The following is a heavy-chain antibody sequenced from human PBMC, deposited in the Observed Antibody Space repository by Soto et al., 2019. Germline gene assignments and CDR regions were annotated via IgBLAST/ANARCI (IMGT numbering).Heavy chain of an antibody. CDR3: ANQATPIAVAGRPIDY. CDR1: GFTFSSYA. J-gene: IGHJ4*02. V-gene: IGHV3-23*01. Sequence: EVQLLESGGGLVQPGGSLRLSCAASGFTFSSYAMSWVRQAPGKGLEWVSAISGSGGSTYYADSVKGRFTISRDNSKNTLYLEMNSLSAEDTAVYYGANQATPIAVAGRPIDYWGQGTLVTVSS. D-gene: IGHD6-19*01. CDR2: ISGSGGST.